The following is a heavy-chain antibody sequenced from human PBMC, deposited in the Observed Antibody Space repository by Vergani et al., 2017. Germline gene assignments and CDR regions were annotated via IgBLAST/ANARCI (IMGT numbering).Heavy chain of an antibody. CDR2: IYYSGST. J-gene: IGHJ3*02. CDR1: GGSISSGGYY. D-gene: IGHD3-3*01. Sequence: QVQLQESGPGLVKPSQTLSLTCTVSGGSISSGGYYWSWIRQHPGKGLEWIGYIYYSGSTYYNPSLKSRVTISVDTSKNQFSLKLSSVTAADTAVYYCARDQYGRVTIFGVVPDAFDIWGQGTMVTVSS. V-gene: IGHV4-31*03. CDR3: ARDQYGRVTIFGVVPDAFDI.